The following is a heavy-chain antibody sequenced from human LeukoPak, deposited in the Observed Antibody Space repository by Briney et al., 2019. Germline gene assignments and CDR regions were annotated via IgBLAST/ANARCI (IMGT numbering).Heavy chain of an antibody. D-gene: IGHD3-3*01. CDR3: ATSPGDYDFWSGYYPFDY. CDR2: FDPEDGET. J-gene: IGHJ4*02. V-gene: IGHV1-24*01. CDR1: GYTLTELS. Sequence: ASVKVSCKVSGYTLTELSMHWVRQAPGKGLEWMGGFDPEDGETIYAQKFQGRVTMTEDTSTDTAYMELSSLRSEDTAVYYRATSPGDYDFWSGYYPFDYWGQGTLVTVSS.